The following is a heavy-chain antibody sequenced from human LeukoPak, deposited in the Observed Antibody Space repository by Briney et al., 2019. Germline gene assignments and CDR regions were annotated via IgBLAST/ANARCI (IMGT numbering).Heavy chain of an antibody. V-gene: IGHV3-7*01. Sequence: GGSLRLSCVASGFTFRNYAMHRVRQAPGKGLEWVANIKQDGSEKYYVDSVKGRFTISRDNAKNSLYLQMNSLRAEDTAVYYCARESGYSSSWYYGYWGQGTLVTVSP. CDR2: IKQDGSEK. CDR1: GFTFRNYA. CDR3: ARESGYSSSWYYGY. J-gene: IGHJ4*02. D-gene: IGHD6-13*01.